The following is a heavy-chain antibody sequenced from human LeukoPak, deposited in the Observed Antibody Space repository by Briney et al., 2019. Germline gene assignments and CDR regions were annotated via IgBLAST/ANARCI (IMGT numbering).Heavy chain of an antibody. CDR3: ATLSENYGDSFHY. CDR1: GFTFSSYA. CDR2: ISGSGGST. D-gene: IGHD5-12*01. V-gene: IGHV3-23*01. J-gene: IGHJ4*01. Sequence: GGSLRLSCAASGFTFSSYAMSWVRQAPGKGLEWVSVISGSGGSTYYADSVKGRFTISRDNSKNTLYLQMNSLRAEDTAVYYCATLSENYGDSFHYWGQGTMVTVSS.